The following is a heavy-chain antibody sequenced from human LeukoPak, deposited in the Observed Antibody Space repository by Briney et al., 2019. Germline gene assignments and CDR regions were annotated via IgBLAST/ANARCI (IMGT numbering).Heavy chain of an antibody. D-gene: IGHD1-26*01. CDR3: AKYHSGSYRGNYFDY. CDR2: ISGSGGST. J-gene: IGHJ4*02. Sequence: GGSPRLSCAASGFTFSSYAMSWVRQAPGKGLEWVSAISGSGGSTYYADSVKGRFTISRDNSKNTLYLQMNSLRAEDTAVYYCAKYHSGSYRGNYFDYWGQGTLVTVSS. CDR1: GFTFSSYA. V-gene: IGHV3-23*01.